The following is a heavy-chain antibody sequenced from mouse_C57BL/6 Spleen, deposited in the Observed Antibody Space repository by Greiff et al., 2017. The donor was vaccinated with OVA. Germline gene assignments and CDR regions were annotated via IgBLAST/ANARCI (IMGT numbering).Heavy chain of an antibody. Sequence: EVQLQESGPELVKPGASVKIPCKASGYTFTDYNMDWVKQSHGKSLEWIGDINPNNGGTIYNQKFKGKATLTVDKSSSTAYMELRSLTSEDTAVYYCAARIYYDYSYAMDYWGQGTSVTVSS. D-gene: IGHD2-4*01. CDR1: GYTFTDYN. J-gene: IGHJ4*01. CDR3: AARIYYDYSYAMDY. V-gene: IGHV1-18*01. CDR2: INPNNGGT.